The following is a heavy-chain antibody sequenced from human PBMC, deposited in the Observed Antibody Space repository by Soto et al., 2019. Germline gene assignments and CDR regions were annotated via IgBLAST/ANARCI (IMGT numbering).Heavy chain of an antibody. CDR1: GFTFSSYA. D-gene: IGHD2-2*02. J-gene: IGHJ4*02. CDR2: ISYDGGNK. CDR3: ARVRDIVVVPAAISGGGYFDY. V-gene: IGHV3-30-3*01. Sequence: GGSLRLSCAASGFTFSSYAMHWVRQAPGKGLEWVAVISYDGGNKYYADSVKGRFTISRDNSKNTLYLQMNSLRAEDTAVYYCARVRDIVVVPAAISGGGYFDYWGQGTLVTVSS.